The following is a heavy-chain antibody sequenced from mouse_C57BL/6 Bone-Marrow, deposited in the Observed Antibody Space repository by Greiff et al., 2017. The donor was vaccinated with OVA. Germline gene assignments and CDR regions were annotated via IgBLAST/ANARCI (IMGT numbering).Heavy chain of an antibody. V-gene: IGHV1-54*01. CDR1: GYAFTNYL. Sequence: QVQLKQSGAELVRPGTSVKVSCKASGYAFTNYLIEWVKQRPGQGLEWIGVINPGSGGTNYNEKFKVKATLTADKSSSTAYMQLSSLTSEDSAVYFCARSGYYYFYAMDYWGQGTSVTVSS. CDR2: INPGSGGT. CDR3: ARSGYYYFYAMDY. D-gene: IGHD2-1*01. J-gene: IGHJ4*01.